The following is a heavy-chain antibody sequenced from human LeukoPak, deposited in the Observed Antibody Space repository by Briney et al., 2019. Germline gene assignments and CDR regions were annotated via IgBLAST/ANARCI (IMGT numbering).Heavy chain of an antibody. D-gene: IGHD4-17*01. CDR1: GFTFSSYG. J-gene: IGHJ5*02. Sequence: GGSLRLSCAASGFTFSSYGMHWVRQAPGKGLEWVAVISYDGSNKYYADSGKGRLTISRDNSKNTLYLQMNSLRAEDTAVYYCARDRGGQDTVTTGWFDPWGQGTLVTVSS. V-gene: IGHV3-30*03. CDR3: ARDRGGQDTVTTGWFDP. CDR2: ISYDGSNK.